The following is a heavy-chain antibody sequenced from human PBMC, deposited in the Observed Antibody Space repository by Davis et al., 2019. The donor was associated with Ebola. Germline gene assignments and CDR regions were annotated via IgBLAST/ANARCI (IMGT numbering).Heavy chain of an antibody. CDR2: IRYDGSNK. CDR1: GFTFSRYG. Sequence: GESLKISCAASGFTFSRYGMHWVRQAPGKGLEWVAFIRYDGSNKYYGDSVKGRFTISRDNSKNTVYVEMNSLRAEDTAMYYCANGFGYSFGYWGQGTLVTASS. V-gene: IGHV3-30*02. J-gene: IGHJ4*02. CDR3: ANGFGYSFGY. D-gene: IGHD5-24*01.